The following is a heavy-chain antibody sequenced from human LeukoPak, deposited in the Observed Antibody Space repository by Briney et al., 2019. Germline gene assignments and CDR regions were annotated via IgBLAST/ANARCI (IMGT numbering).Heavy chain of an antibody. CDR2: IYYSGST. V-gene: IGHV4-59*01. CDR1: GGSISSYY. D-gene: IGHD4-17*01. CDR3: ARGQLTTGVDY. J-gene: IGHJ4*02. Sequence: PSETPSLTCTVSGGSISSYYWSWIRQPPGKGLEWIGYIYYSGSTNYNPSLKSRVTISVDTSKNQFSLKLSSVTAADTAVYYCARGQLTTGVDYWGQGTLVTVSS.